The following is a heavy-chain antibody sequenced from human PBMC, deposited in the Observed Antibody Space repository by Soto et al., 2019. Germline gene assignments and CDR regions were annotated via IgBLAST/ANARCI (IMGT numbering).Heavy chain of an antibody. J-gene: IGHJ6*02. CDR3: ARDSINCSGGSCAYYGMDV. Sequence: SETLSLTCTVSGGSISSGDYYWSWIRQPPGKGLEWIGYIYYSGSTYYNPSLKSRVTISVDTSKNQFSLKLSSVTAADTAVYYCARDSINCSGGSCAYYGMDVWGQGTTVTVSS. CDR2: IYYSGST. D-gene: IGHD2-15*01. V-gene: IGHV4-30-4*01. CDR1: GGSISSGDYY.